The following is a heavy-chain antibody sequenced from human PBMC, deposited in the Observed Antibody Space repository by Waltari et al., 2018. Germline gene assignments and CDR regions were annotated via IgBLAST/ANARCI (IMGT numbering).Heavy chain of an antibody. CDR2: ISNSTKYI. CDR1: GFTFSSYS. V-gene: IGHV3-21*01. Sequence: EVQLVESGGGLVKPGGSLRLSCAGSGFTFSSYSLNWVRQAPGKGLEWVSCISNSTKYIRYADAVKGRFTISRDNAKNSLYLQMNNLRAEDTAVYYCAPTAVTYDYWGQGILVTVSS. CDR3: APTAVTYDY. J-gene: IGHJ4*02. D-gene: IGHD4-17*01.